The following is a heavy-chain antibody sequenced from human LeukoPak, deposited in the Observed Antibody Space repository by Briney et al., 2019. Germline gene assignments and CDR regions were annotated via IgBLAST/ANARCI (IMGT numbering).Heavy chain of an antibody. Sequence: GESLKISCKGSGYSFTSYWIGWVRQMPGKGLEWMGIIYPGDSDTRYSPSFQGQVTISADKSISTAYLQWSSLKASDTAMYYCARLSSGYYDSSGLGDDAFDIWGQGTMVTVSS. J-gene: IGHJ3*02. CDR1: GYSFTSYW. CDR2: IYPGDSDT. V-gene: IGHV5-51*01. D-gene: IGHD3-22*01. CDR3: ARLSSGYYDSSGLGDDAFDI.